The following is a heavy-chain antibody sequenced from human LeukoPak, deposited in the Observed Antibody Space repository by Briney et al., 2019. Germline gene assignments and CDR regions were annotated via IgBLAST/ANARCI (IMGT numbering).Heavy chain of an antibody. CDR2: IYYSGST. Sequence: SETLSLTCTVSGGSISSYYWSWIRQPPGKGLEWIGYIYYSGSTNYNPSLKSRVNISVDTSTNQFSLELSSVTAADTAVYYCARTYYDISGYFPNYFDYWGPGTLVTVSS. CDR1: GGSISSYY. CDR3: ARTYYDISGYFPNYFDY. J-gene: IGHJ4*02. V-gene: IGHV4-59*01. D-gene: IGHD3-22*01.